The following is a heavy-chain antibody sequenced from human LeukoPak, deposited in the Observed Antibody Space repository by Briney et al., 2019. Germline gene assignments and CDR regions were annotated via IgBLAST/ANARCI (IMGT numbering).Heavy chain of an antibody. D-gene: IGHD1-14*01. CDR1: GFTFSSYA. V-gene: IGHV3-23*01. CDR2: ISDSGDKA. Sequence: PGGSLRLSCAASGFTFSSYAMSWVRQAPGKGLEWVSIISDSGDKAYYSDSVKGRFTISRDNSKNTLYLQMDSLRVGDTAVYSCAKVTWSRRALDIWGQGTMVTVSS. CDR3: AKVTWSRRALDI. J-gene: IGHJ3*02.